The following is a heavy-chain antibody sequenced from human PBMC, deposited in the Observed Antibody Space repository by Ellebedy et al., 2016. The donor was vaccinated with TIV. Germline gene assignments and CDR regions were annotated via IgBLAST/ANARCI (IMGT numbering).Heavy chain of an antibody. J-gene: IGHJ4*02. D-gene: IGHD3-10*01. V-gene: IGHV3-33*01. CDR2: IWIDGTNK. CDR1: GFTFSNYG. Sequence: GESLKISCAASGFTFSNYGMHWVRQAPGKGLEWVALIWIDGTNKYYADSVKGRFTISRDNSKSTLYLQMNRLRAEDMAVYYCARGNIPFYSYGSGSFPPFYFEFWGQGTLVTVSS. CDR3: ARGNIPFYSYGSGSFPPFYFEF.